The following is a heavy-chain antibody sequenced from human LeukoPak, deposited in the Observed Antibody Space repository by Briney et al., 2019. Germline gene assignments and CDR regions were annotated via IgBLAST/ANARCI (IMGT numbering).Heavy chain of an antibody. CDR1: GGPFSGYY. CDR2: INHSGST. CDR3: ATTSRGSSSY. V-gene: IGHV4-34*01. J-gene: IGHJ4*02. Sequence: PSETLSLTCAVYGGPFSGYYWSWIRQPPGKGPEWIGEINHSGSTNYNPSLKSRVTISVDTSKNQFSLKLSSVTAADTAVYYCATTSRGSSSYWGQGTLVTVSS. D-gene: IGHD6-6*01.